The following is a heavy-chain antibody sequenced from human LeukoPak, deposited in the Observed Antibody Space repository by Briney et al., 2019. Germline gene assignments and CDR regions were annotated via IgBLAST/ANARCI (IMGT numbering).Heavy chain of an antibody. D-gene: IGHD1-26*01. V-gene: IGHV3-23*01. J-gene: IGHJ4*02. Sequence: GGSLRLSCAASGFTFSDYAMSWVRQAPGKGLEWLSVISGGSSGSTYYADSVTGRFTISRDNSKNTLYLQMNSLRAEDAAVYYCAKAGSIRFDYWGQGTLVTVSS. CDR1: GFTFSDYA. CDR2: ISGGSSGST. CDR3: AKAGSIRFDY.